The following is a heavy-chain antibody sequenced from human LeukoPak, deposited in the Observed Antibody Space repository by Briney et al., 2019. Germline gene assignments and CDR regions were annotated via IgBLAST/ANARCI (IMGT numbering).Heavy chain of an antibody. CDR2: ISDSGAST. D-gene: IGHD3-3*01. J-gene: IGHJ4*02. Sequence: GGSLRLSCAASGFTFSSYAMNWVRQTPGKGLEWVSSISDSGASTYYADSVKGRFTISRDNSKNTLCLQMNSLRVEDTAVYYCAKGPQLGVRFADYWGQGTLVTVSS. V-gene: IGHV3-23*01. CDR1: GFTFSSYA. CDR3: AKGPQLGVRFADY.